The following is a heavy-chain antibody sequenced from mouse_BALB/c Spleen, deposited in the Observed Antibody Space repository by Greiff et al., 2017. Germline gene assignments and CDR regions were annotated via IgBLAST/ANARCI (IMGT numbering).Heavy chain of an antibody. V-gene: IGHV3-6*02. J-gene: IGHJ4*01. CDR2: ISYDGSN. Sequence: ESGPGLVKPSQSLSLTCSVTGYSITSGYYWNWIRQFPGNKLEWMGYISYDGSNNYNPSLKNRISITRDTSKNQFFLKLNSVTTEDTATYYCASGGGAMDYWGQGTSVTVSS. CDR1: GYSITSGYY. CDR3: ASGGGAMDY.